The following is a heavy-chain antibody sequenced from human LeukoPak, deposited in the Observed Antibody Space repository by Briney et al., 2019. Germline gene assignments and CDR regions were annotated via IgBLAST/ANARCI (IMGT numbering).Heavy chain of an antibody. CDR3: ARCSGGSCYGDNWFDP. J-gene: IGHJ5*02. Sequence: ASVKVSCKASGYTFTSYYMHWVRQAPGQGLEWMGIINPSGGSTSYAQKFQGRVTMTRDTSTSTVYMELSSLRSEDTAVYYCARCSGGSCYGDNWFDPWGQGTLVTVSS. D-gene: IGHD2-15*01. CDR2: INPSGGST. V-gene: IGHV1-46*01. CDR1: GYTFTSYY.